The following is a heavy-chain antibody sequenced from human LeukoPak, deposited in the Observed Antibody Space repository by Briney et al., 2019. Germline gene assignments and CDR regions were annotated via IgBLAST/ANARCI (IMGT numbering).Heavy chain of an antibody. CDR1: GGSISSYY. D-gene: IGHD3-10*01. Sequence: PSETLSLTCTVSGGSISSYYWSWIRQPAGKGLEWIGRIYTSGSTNYNPSLKSRVTMSVDTSKNQFSLKLSSVTAADTAVYYCARDSYYGSGRPFDPWGQGTLVTVSS. CDR3: ARDSYYGSGRPFDP. J-gene: IGHJ5*02. CDR2: IYTSGST. V-gene: IGHV4-4*07.